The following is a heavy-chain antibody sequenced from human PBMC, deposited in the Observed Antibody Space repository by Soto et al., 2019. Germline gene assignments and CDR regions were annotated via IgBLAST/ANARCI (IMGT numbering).Heavy chain of an antibody. J-gene: IGHJ6*03. V-gene: IGHV3-23*01. Sequence: GGSLRLSCAASGFTFSSYAMNWVRQAPGKGLEWVSAISGTSGITYYADSVKGRFTISRDDSKNTLYLQMNSLRAGDTAVYYCAKDRSEPYYYYMDVWGKGTTVTVSS. CDR2: ISGTSGIT. CDR3: AKDRSEPYYYYMDV. D-gene: IGHD1-1*01. CDR1: GFTFSSYA.